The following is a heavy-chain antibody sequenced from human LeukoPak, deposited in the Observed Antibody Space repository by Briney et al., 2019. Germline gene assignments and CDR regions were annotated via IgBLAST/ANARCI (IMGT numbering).Heavy chain of an antibody. D-gene: IGHD3-16*01. V-gene: IGHV3-48*01. CDR2: MDSSGSSV. Sequence: GGSLRLSCAASGFTFSSYSMNWIRQAPGKGLGWVSYMDSSGSSVHYADSVKGRFTISRDNAKNSLYLQMNSLRAEDTAVYYCARDGGWQDDYWGQGTLVTVSS. CDR3: ARDGGWQDDY. J-gene: IGHJ4*02. CDR1: GFTFSSYS.